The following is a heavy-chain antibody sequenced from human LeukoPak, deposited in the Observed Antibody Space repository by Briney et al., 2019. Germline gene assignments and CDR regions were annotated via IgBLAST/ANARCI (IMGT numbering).Heavy chain of an antibody. Sequence: GASVTVSCKASGYTFTGYYMHWVRQAPGQGLEWMGWINPNSGGTNYAQKFQGRVTMTRDTSISTAYMELSRLRSDDTAVYYCARGSITMVRGYYYYYYYMDVWGKGTTVTISS. CDR2: INPNSGGT. D-gene: IGHD3-10*01. CDR1: GYTFTGYY. V-gene: IGHV1-2*02. J-gene: IGHJ6*03. CDR3: ARGSITMVRGYYYYYYYMDV.